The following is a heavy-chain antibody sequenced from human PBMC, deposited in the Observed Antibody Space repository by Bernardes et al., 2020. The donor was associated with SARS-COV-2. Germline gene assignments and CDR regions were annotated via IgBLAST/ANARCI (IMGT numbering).Heavy chain of an antibody. Sequence: SETLSLTCTVSGGSIRSYYWSWIRQPPGKGLEWIGYIYYSGRTNYNPSLKSRVTISVDTSKNQFSLKLSSVTAADTAVYYCARDGGGASYSSGWYSYYYGMDVWGQGTTVTVS. CDR2: IYYSGRT. V-gene: IGHV4-59*01. CDR3: ARDGGGASYSSGWYSYYYGMDV. D-gene: IGHD6-19*01. CDR1: GGSIRSYY. J-gene: IGHJ6*02.